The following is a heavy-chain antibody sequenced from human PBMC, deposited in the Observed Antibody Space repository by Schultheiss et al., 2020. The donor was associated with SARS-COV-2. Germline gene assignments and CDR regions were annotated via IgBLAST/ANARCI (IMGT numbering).Heavy chain of an antibody. V-gene: IGHV3-11*04. CDR2: ISSGGVTI. J-gene: IGHJ6*02. D-gene: IGHD2-2*01. Sequence: GGSLRLSCAASGFTFSDYYMSWIRQAPGKGLEWVSYISSGGVTIYYADSVKGRFTISRDNAKNSLYLQMNSLRAEDTAVYYCARDQVVVHYGMDVWGQGTTVTVSS. CDR3: ARDQVVVHYGMDV. CDR1: GFTFSDYY.